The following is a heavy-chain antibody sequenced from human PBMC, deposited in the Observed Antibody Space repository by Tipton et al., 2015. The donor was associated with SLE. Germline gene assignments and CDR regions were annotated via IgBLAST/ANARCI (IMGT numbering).Heavy chain of an antibody. J-gene: IGHJ5*02. CDR1: GASISSGAIY. D-gene: IGHD2-21*01. Sequence: LRLSCSVSGASISSGAIYWSWFRHHPGKGLEWIGYISYSGGTYYNPTLKSRVTLSVDTSKNQFSLKLSSVTAADTAVYYCARAGGGDSNWFGPWGQGTLVTVSS. CDR2: ISYSGGT. CDR3: ARAGGGDSNWFGP. V-gene: IGHV4-31*03.